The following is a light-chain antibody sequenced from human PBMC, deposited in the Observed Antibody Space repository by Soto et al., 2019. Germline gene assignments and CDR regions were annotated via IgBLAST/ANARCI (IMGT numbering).Light chain of an antibody. CDR1: QSVSSTY. Sequence: EIVLTQSPGTLSLSPGERATLSCRASQSVSSTYLAWYQQKPGQAPRLLIYGASSRATGIPDRFSGSGSGTDFTLTSSRLEPDDFAVYYCQQYGSSTLFTFGPGTKVDIK. V-gene: IGKV3-20*01. CDR2: GAS. CDR3: QQYGSSTLFT. J-gene: IGKJ3*01.